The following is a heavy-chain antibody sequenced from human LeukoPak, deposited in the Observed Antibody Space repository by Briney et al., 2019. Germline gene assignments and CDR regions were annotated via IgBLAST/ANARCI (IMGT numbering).Heavy chain of an antibody. Sequence: GGSLRLSCAASGFTFSSYGMHWVRQAPGKGLEWVAVISYDGSNKYYADSVKGRFTISRDNSKNTLYLQMNSLRAEDTAVYYCAKGQELDDGVFDSWGQGTLVTVSS. CDR2: ISYDGSNK. CDR1: GFTFSSYG. V-gene: IGHV3-30*18. CDR3: AKGQELDDGVFDS. J-gene: IGHJ4*02. D-gene: IGHD1-1*01.